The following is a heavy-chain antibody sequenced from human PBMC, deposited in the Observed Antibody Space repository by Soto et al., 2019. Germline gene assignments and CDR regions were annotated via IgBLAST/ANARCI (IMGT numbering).Heavy chain of an antibody. CDR3: ARIQYYYGSEDTYYYYYGMDV. Sequence: SETLSLTCAVYGGSFSGYYWSWIRQPPGKGLEWFGEINHSGSTNYNPSLKSRVTISVDTSKNQFSLKLSSVTAADTAVYYCARIQYYYGSEDTYYYYYGMDVWGQGTTVTVSS. CDR2: INHSGST. J-gene: IGHJ6*02. CDR1: GGSFSGYY. V-gene: IGHV4-34*01. D-gene: IGHD3-10*01.